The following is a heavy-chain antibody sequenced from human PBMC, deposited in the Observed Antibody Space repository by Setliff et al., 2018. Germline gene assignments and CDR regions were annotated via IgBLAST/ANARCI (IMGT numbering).Heavy chain of an antibody. V-gene: IGHV4-38-2*01. CDR1: GSSISSGYY. CDR2: MFHSGST. Sequence: PSETLSLTCAVSGSSISSGYYWGWIRQPPGKGLEWIGSMFHSGSTYYNPSLKSRVTISIDTSNNQFSLKLTSVTAADTAVYYCARHEVVAGLEYFQHWGQGTLVTVS. J-gene: IGHJ1*01. D-gene: IGHD2-15*01. CDR3: ARHEVVAGLEYFQH.